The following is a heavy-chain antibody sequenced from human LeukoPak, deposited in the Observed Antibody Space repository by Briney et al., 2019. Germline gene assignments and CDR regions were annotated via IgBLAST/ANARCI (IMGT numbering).Heavy chain of an antibody. CDR2: IYYSGST. V-gene: IGHV4-59*01. CDR3: ARGLKKGIVAVPTLDY. Sequence: SETLSLTCTVSGGSISSYYWSWIRQPPGKGLEWIGYIYYSGSTNYNPSLKSRVTISVDTSKNQFSLKLSSVTAADTAVYYCARGLKKGIVAVPTLDYWGQGTLVTVSS. J-gene: IGHJ4*02. CDR1: GGSISSYY. D-gene: IGHD1-26*01.